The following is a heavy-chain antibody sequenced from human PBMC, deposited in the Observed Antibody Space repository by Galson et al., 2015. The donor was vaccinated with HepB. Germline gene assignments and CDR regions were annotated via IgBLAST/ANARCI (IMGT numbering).Heavy chain of an antibody. D-gene: IGHD6-19*01. Sequence: SLRLSCAASGFTFSSYAMHWVRQAPGKGLEWVAVISYDGSNKYYADSVKGRFTISRGNSKNTLYLQMNSLRAEDTAVYYCARDLFVAVAGIDYWGQGTLVTVSS. CDR2: ISYDGSNK. J-gene: IGHJ4*02. CDR1: GFTFSSYA. V-gene: IGHV3-30-3*01. CDR3: ARDLFVAVAGIDY.